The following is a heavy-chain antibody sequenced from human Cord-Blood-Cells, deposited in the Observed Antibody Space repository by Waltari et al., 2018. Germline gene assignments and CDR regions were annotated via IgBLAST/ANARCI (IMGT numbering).Heavy chain of an antibody. D-gene: IGHD5-18*01. Sequence: QVQLVQSGAEVKKPGASVKVSCKASGYTFTGYYMHWVRQAPGQGLEWMGWINPNSGGTNDAQKFQGRVTMTRDTSISTAYMELSRLRSDDTAVYYCARVAGGYTAMNYFDYWGQGTLVTVSS. CDR1: GYTFTGYY. CDR3: ARVAGGYTAMNYFDY. J-gene: IGHJ4*02. V-gene: IGHV1-2*02. CDR2: INPNSGGT.